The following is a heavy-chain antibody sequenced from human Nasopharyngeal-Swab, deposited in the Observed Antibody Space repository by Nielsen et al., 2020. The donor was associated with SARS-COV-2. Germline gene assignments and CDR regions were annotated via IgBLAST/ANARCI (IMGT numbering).Heavy chain of an antibody. CDR3: ARGRGITVTTPSPVFDY. D-gene: IGHD1-20*01. J-gene: IGHJ4*02. V-gene: IGHV4-34*01. CDR2: INHSGSI. Sequence: SETLSLTCVVYGGSFSGYYWSWIRQSPGKGLEWIGEINHSGSINYNLSLKSRVTISVETSKNQFSLKLSSVTAADTAVYYCARGRGITVTTPSPVFDYWGQGTLVTVSS. CDR1: GGSFSGYY.